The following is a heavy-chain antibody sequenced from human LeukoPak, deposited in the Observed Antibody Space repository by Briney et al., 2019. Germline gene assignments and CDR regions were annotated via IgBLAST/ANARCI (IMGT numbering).Heavy chain of an antibody. V-gene: IGHV3-23*01. CDR2: ISGSGGST. CDR1: GFTFSSYS. J-gene: IGHJ4*02. Sequence: GGSLRLSCAASGFTFSSYSMNWVRQAPGKGLEWVSAISGSGGSTYYADSVKGRFTVSRDNSKNTLYLQMNSLRAEDTAVYYCARDGYNSNYFDYWGQGTLVTVSS. D-gene: IGHD5-24*01. CDR3: ARDGYNSNYFDY.